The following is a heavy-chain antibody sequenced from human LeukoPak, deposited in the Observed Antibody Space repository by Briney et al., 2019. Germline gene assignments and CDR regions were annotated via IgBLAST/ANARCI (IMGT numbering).Heavy chain of an antibody. J-gene: IGHJ4*02. D-gene: IGHD3-22*01. V-gene: IGHV3-21*01. CDR1: GFTFSNYN. CDR3: ARDTYDSSGYYYQDY. CDR2: ISSSGSYI. Sequence: PGGSLRLSCAASGFTFSNYNMNWVRQAPGKGLEWVSSISSSGSYIYYADSVKGRFTISRDNAKNSLYLQMNSLRAEDTAVYYCARDTYDSSGYYYQDYWGQGTLVTVSS.